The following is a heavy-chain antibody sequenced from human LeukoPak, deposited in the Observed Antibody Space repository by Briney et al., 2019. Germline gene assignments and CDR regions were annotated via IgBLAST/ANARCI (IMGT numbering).Heavy chain of an antibody. CDR3: TTWYDSSGYYYLSEYFQH. J-gene: IGHJ1*01. CDR2: IKSKTDGGTT. V-gene: IGHV3-15*01. D-gene: IGHD3-22*01. Sequence: PGGSLRLSCAASGFTFSNAWMSWVRQAPGKGLEWVGRIKSKTDGGTTDYAAPVKGRFTISRDDSKNTLYLQMNSLKTEDTAVYYCTTWYDSSGYYYLSEYFQHWGQGTLVTVSS. CDR1: GFTFSNAW.